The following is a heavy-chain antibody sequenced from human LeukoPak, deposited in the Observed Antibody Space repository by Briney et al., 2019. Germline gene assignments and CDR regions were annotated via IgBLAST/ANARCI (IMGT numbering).Heavy chain of an antibody. V-gene: IGHV3-21*01. CDR3: ARDQEYYDSSGYYLIFDY. D-gene: IGHD3-22*01. CDR1: GFTFSSYR. CDR2: ISSRSSYI. J-gene: IGHJ4*02. Sequence: GGSLTLSCAASGFTFSSYRMNWVRQAPGKGLEWVSYISSRSSYIYYADSLKGRFTISRDNAKNSLYVNIHSLRAEDTAVYYCARDQEYYDSSGYYLIFDYWGQGTLVTVSS.